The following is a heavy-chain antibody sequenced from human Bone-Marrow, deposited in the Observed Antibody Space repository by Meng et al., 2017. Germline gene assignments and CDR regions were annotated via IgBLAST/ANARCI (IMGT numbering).Heavy chain of an antibody. V-gene: IGHV1-18*01. CDR3: ASSPFPILHYYGSGSYYKSPGYFDY. CDR2: ISAYNGNT. CDR1: GYTFTSYG. J-gene: IGHJ4*02. Sequence: ASVKVSCKASGYTFTSYGISWVRQAPGQGLEWMGWISAYNGNTNYAQKLQGRVTMTTDTSTSTAYMELRSLRSDDTAVYYCASSPFPILHYYGSGSYYKSPGYFDYWGQGTLVTVSS. D-gene: IGHD3-10*01.